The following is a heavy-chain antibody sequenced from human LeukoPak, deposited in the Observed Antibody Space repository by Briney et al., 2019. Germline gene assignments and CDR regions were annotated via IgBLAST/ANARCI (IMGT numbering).Heavy chain of an antibody. CDR3: ARDGYNSGID. CDR2: INHSGST. Sequence: SETLSLTCAVYGGSYSGYYWSWIRQPPGKGLEWIGEINHSGSTNYNPSLKSRVTISVDTSKNQFSLRLSSVTAADTAVYYCARDGYNSGIDWGQGTLVTVSS. V-gene: IGHV4-34*01. J-gene: IGHJ4*02. CDR1: GGSYSGYY. D-gene: IGHD5-24*01.